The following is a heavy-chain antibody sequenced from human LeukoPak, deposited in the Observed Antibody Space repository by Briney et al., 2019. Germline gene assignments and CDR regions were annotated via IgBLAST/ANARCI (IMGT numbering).Heavy chain of an antibody. CDR1: GFTFSSYW. V-gene: IGHV3-74*01. CDR2: INSDGSST. Sequence: PGGSLRLSCAASGFTFSSYWMHWVRQAPGKGLVWVSRINSDGSSTSYADSVKGRFTISRDNVKNTLYLQMNSLRAEDTAVYYCARDKDQDGMDVWGQGTTVTVSS. CDR3: ARDKDQDGMDV. J-gene: IGHJ6*02. D-gene: IGHD2-15*01.